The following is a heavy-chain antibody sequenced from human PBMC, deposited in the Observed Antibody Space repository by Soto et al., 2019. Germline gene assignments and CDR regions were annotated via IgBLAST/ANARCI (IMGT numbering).Heavy chain of an antibody. Sequence: PGGSLRLSCAASGFTFSDAWMSWVRQAPGKGLEWVGRIKSKTDGGTTDYAAPVKGRFTISRDDSKNTLYLQMNSLKTEDTAVYYCLTYYDFWSGQDYYYGMDVWGQGATVTVSS. CDR3: LTYYDFWSGQDYYYGMDV. CDR2: IKSKTDGGTT. J-gene: IGHJ6*02. V-gene: IGHV3-15*01. CDR1: GFTFSDAW. D-gene: IGHD3-3*01.